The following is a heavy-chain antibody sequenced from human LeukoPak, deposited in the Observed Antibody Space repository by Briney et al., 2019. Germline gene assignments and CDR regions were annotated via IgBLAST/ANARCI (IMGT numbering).Heavy chain of an antibody. D-gene: IGHD3-3*01. Sequence: PSETLSLTCTVSGGSISSYYWSWIRQPPGKGLEWIGYIYYSGSTNYNPSLKSRVTISVDTSKNQFSLKLSSVTAADTAVYYCARVLSLKWFNYYYMDVWGKGTTVTVSS. CDR1: GGSISSYY. CDR2: IYYSGST. V-gene: IGHV4-59*01. CDR3: ARVLSLKWFNYYYMDV. J-gene: IGHJ6*03.